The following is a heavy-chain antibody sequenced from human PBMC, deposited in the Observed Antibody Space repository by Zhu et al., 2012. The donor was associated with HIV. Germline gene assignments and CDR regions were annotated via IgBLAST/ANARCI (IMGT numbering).Heavy chain of an antibody. CDR2: IYTSGST. D-gene: IGHD3-22*01. CDR3: ARGGGDSSGYSAFDI. J-gene: IGHJ3*02. V-gene: IGHV4-4*09. CDR1: GGSISSYY. Sequence: QVQLQESGPGLVKPSETLSLTCTVSGGSISSYYWSWIRQPPGKGLEWIGYIYTSGSTNYNPSLKSRVTISVDTSKNQFSLKLSSVTAADTAVYYCARGGGDSSGYSAFDIWGQGTMVTVSS.